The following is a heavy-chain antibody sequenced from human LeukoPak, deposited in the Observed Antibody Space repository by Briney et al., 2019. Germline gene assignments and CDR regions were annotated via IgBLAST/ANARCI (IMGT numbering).Heavy chain of an antibody. CDR1: GGSISSYY. J-gene: IGHJ4*02. Sequence: PSETLSLTCTVSGGSISSYYWSWIRQPPGKGLEWIGEINHSGSTNYNPSLKSRVTISVDTSKNQFSLKLSSVTAADTAVYYCARTYSSGWLFDYWGQGTLVTVSS. D-gene: IGHD6-19*01. CDR2: INHSGST. CDR3: ARTYSSGWLFDY. V-gene: IGHV4-34*01.